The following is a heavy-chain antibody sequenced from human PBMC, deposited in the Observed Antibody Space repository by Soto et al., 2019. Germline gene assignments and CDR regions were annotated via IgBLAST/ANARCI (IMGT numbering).Heavy chain of an antibody. D-gene: IGHD2-21*01. CDR3: ARDNSPAGGAFDI. Sequence: SETLSLTCTVSGGSISSGGYYWSWIRQHPGKGLEWIGYIYYSGSTYYNPSLKSRVTISVDTSKNQFSLKLSSVTAADTAVYYCARDNSPAGGAFDIWGQGTMVTVSS. CDR1: GGSISSGGYY. V-gene: IGHV4-31*03. J-gene: IGHJ3*02. CDR2: IYYSGST.